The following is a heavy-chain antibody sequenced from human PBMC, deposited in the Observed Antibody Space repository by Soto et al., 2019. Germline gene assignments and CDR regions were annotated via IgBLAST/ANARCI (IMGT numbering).Heavy chain of an antibody. V-gene: IGHV4-39*01. J-gene: IGHJ4*02. Sequence: QLQLQESGPGLVKPSETLSLTCTVSGGSISSSSYYWGWIRQPPGKGLEWIGNIYYSGSTYYNPSLKSGVTRSVDTSKNQFSLKLSSVTAADTAVYYRARRAVAETYFDYWGQGTLVTVSS. D-gene: IGHD6-19*01. CDR1: GGSISSSSYY. CDR2: IYYSGST. CDR3: ARRAVAETYFDY.